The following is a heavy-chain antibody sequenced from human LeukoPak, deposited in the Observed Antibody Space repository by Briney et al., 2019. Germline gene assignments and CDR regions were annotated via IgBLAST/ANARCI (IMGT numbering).Heavy chain of an antibody. CDR2: IIPILGIA. Sequence: GASVKVSCKASGGTFSSYAISWVRPAPGQGLEWMGRIIPILGIANYAQKFQGRVTITADESTSTAYMELSSLRSEDTAVYYCARDRRDGYNFDAFDIWGQGTMVTVSS. V-gene: IGHV1-69*04. J-gene: IGHJ3*02. CDR1: GGTFSSYA. D-gene: IGHD5-18*01. CDR3: ARDRRDGYNFDAFDI.